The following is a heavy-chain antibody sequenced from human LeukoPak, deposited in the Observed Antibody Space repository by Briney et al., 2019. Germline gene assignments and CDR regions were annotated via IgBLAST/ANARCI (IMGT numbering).Heavy chain of an antibody. CDR2: IGSYEGDT. V-gene: IGHV1-18*01. D-gene: IGHD3-22*01. Sequence: ASVKVSCKATSHIRWVRQAPGQGLAWVGWIGSYEGDTYYAQKFQGRVTVTTDTSTNTAYMELRSLRADDTAVYYCARDFWNFYDSSGYYRDFDSWGQGTLVTVSS. CDR1: TSH. CDR3: ARDFWNFYDSSGYYRDFDS. J-gene: IGHJ5*01.